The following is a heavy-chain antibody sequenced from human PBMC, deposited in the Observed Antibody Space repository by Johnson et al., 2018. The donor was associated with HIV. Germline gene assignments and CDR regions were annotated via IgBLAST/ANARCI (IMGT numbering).Heavy chain of an antibody. D-gene: IGHD3-22*01. CDR3: ARTPRPYYYDSSDGAFGI. J-gene: IGHJ3*02. CDR2: ISYGGSNK. CDR1: GFTISSYG. V-gene: IGHV3-30*03. Sequence: QVQLVESGGGVVQPGRSLRLSCAASGFTISSYGMHWVRQAPGKGLEWVAVISYGGSNKYYADSVNGRFTISRDNSKNTLSLHMNSLRAEDTAVFYCARTPRPYYYDSSDGAFGIWGQGTMVTVSS.